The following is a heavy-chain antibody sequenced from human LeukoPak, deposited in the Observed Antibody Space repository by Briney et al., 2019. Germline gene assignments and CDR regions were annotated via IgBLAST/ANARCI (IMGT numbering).Heavy chain of an antibody. CDR2: ISSSSSFI. J-gene: IGHJ4*02. D-gene: IGHD3-22*01. CDR3: ARDQDYDSSGYYAFDY. V-gene: IGHV3-21*01. CDR1: GFTFSTYS. Sequence: GGSLRLSCAASGFTFSTYSMPWVRQAPGKGLEWVSSISSSSSFIYYVDSVKGRFTISRDNAKNSLYLQMNSLRAEDTAVYYCARDQDYDSSGYYAFDYWGQGTLVTVSS.